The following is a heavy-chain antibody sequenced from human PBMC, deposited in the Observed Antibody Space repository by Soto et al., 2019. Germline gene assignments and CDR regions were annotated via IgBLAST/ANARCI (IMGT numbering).Heavy chain of an antibody. V-gene: IGHV3-21*01. Sequence: EVQLVESGGGLVKPGGSLRLSCAASGFTFSSYSMNWVRQAPGKGLECVSSISSSSSYIYYADSVKGRFTISRDNAKNSLYLQMNSLRAEDTAVYYCASVVGELLDNWFDPLGQGTLVTVSS. J-gene: IGHJ5*02. D-gene: IGHD3-10*01. CDR1: GFTFSSYS. CDR3: ASVVGELLDNWFDP. CDR2: ISSSSSYI.